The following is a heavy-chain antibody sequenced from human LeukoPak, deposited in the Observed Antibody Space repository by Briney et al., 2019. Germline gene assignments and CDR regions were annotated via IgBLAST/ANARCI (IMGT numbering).Heavy chain of an antibody. CDR2: IIPIFGTA. D-gene: IGHD1-26*01. CDR3: ARESGGLFDP. Sequence: GASVKVSCKASGGTFSSYAISWVRQAPGQGLEWMGGIIPIFGTAYYAQKFQGRVTITTDESTSTAYMELSSLRSEDTAVYYCARESGGLFDPWGQGTLVTVSS. V-gene: IGHV1-69*05. CDR1: GGTFSSYA. J-gene: IGHJ5*02.